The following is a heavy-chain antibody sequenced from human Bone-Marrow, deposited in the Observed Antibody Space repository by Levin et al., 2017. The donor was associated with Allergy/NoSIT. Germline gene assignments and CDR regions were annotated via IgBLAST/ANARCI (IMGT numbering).Heavy chain of an antibody. Sequence: GESLKISCAASGFTFSSYAMSWVHQAPGKGLEWVSGLTLSGDITYYADSVKGRFTISRDNSKNTLSLQMNSLRAEDTALYYCAKGFSSTGCFGDCYYYYIDVWGKGTTVTVSS. CDR2: LTLSGDIT. J-gene: IGHJ6*03. V-gene: IGHV3-23*01. D-gene: IGHD2-2*01. CDR3: AKGFSSTGCFGDCYYYYIDV. CDR1: GFTFSSYA.